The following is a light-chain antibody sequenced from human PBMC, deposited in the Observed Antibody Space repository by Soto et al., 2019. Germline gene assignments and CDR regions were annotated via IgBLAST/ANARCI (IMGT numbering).Light chain of an antibody. CDR3: SSYTSSRALYV. J-gene: IGLJ1*01. CDR1: SSDIGGSNY. CDR2: DVS. V-gene: IGLV2-14*01. Sequence: SALTQHASVSGSPGQSITISCTGTSSDIGGSNYVSWYQHHPGKVPILMIYDVSNRPSGVSTRFSGSKSGNTASLTISGLQAEDEAYYYCSSYTSSRALYVFAAGTKVTVL.